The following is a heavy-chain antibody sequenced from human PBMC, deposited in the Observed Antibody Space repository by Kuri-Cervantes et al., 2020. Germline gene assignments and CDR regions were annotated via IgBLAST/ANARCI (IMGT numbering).Heavy chain of an antibody. Sequence: SETLSLTCTVSGGSISSGDYYWSWIRQPPGKGLEWIAYIYYSGSTYYNPSLKSRVTISVDTSKNQFSLKLSSVTAADTAVYYCARAPRSWNQLLIPYSSGGDCYWDYWGQGTLVTVSS. CDR2: IYYSGST. D-gene: IGHD2-21*02. J-gene: IGHJ4*02. V-gene: IGHV4-30-4*01. CDR1: GGSISSGDYY. CDR3: ARAPRSWNQLLIPYSSGGDCYWDY.